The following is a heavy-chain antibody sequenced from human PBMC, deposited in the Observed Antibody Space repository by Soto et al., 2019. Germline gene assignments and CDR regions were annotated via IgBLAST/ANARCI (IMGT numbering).Heavy chain of an antibody. D-gene: IGHD2-8*02. J-gene: IGHJ4*02. CDR3: ARGGSYWARRNYFDY. CDR2: VTPRNGDT. V-gene: IGHV1-8*02. Sequence: ASVKVPCKASGYTFTSYHINRVRQPAGQGPERMGSVTPRNGDTAFAQKYQARVTVTSNTSMSTVYMELSSLRSDDTAVYYWARGGSYWARRNYFDYWGQGTLVTVSS. CDR1: GYTFTSYH.